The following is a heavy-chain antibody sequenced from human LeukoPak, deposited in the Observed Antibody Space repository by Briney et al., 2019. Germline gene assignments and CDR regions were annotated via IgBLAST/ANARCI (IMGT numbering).Heavy chain of an antibody. CDR1: GFTFGSYA. D-gene: IGHD4-11*01. J-gene: IGHJ4*02. V-gene: IGHV3-23*01. Sequence: GGSLRLSCAASGFTFGSYALSWVRQAPGKGLEWVSAISADGGSAWYAGSVRGRSTISRDNSKNTVYLQMNTLRAEDTAVYFCARDRNFPRDQFDYWGQGTLVTVSP. CDR3: ARDRNFPRDQFDY. CDR2: ISADGGSA.